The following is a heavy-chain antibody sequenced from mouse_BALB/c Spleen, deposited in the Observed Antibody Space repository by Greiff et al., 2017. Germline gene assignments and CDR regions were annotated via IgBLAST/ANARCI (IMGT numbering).Heavy chain of an antibody. D-gene: IGHD2-4*01. V-gene: IGHV2-6-7*01. CDR3: ARDLYYDYLYAMDY. Sequence: VQLQQSGPGLVAPSQSLSITCTVSGFSLTGYGVNWVRQPPGKGLEWLGMIWGDGSTDYNSALKSRLSISKDNSKSQVFLKMNSLQTDDTARYYCARDLYYDYLYAMDYWGQGTSVTVSS. J-gene: IGHJ4*01. CDR1: GFSLTGYG. CDR2: IWGDGST.